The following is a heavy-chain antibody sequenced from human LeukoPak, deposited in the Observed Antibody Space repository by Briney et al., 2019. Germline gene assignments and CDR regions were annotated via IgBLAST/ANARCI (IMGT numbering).Heavy chain of an antibody. CDR1: GYTFNTYG. CDR3: ARGYYDGSDVEYFQH. CDR2: INPNSGGT. V-gene: IGHV1-2*02. D-gene: IGHD3-22*01. J-gene: IGHJ1*01. Sequence: ASVKVSCKASGYTFNTYGITWVRQAPGQGLEWMAWINPNSGGTNYAQKFQGRVTMTRDTSISTAYMELSRLKSDDTAVYYCARGYYDGSDVEYFQHWGQGTLVTVSS.